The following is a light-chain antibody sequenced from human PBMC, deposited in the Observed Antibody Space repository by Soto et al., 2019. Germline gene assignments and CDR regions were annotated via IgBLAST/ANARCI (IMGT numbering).Light chain of an antibody. J-gene: IGLJ2*01. CDR1: SSNIGTGYD. CDR2: GNN. V-gene: IGLV1-40*01. Sequence: QPVLTQPPSVSGAPGQRVTISCTGSSSNIGTGYDVHWYQQLPGTAPKLLIYGNNNRPSGVPDRFSGSKSGTSASLAITGLQAEDEADYYCQSYDSSLSVHVDFGGGTKVTVL. CDR3: QSYDSSLSVHVD.